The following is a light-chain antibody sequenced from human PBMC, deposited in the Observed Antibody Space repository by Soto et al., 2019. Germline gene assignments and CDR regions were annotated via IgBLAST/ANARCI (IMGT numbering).Light chain of an antibody. CDR1: QSVSIH. J-gene: IGKJ3*01. CDR2: GAT. Sequence: CPIALSVSPSERATLSCRASQSVSIHLAWYQQKPGQAPRLLIHGATTRATGVPDRFSGTGSGTDFALTISRLETEDSAVYYCQQNCGTPFTFGHGTKVDIK. V-gene: IGKV3-20*01. CDR3: QQNCGTPFT.